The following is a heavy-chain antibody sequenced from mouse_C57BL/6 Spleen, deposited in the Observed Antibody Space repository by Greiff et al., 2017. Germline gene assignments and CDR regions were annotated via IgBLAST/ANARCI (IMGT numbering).Heavy chain of an antibody. CDR3: ARDEGPYDGFNYFDY. V-gene: IGHV5-4*01. J-gene: IGHJ2*01. CDR2: ISDGGSYT. CDR1: GFTFSSYA. D-gene: IGHD2-3*01. Sequence: EVMLVESGGGLVKPGGSLKLSCAASGFTFSSYAMSWVRQTPEKRLEWVATISDGGSYTYYPDNVKGRFTISRDNAKNNLYLQMSHLKSEDTAMYYCARDEGPYDGFNYFDYWGQGTTLTVSS.